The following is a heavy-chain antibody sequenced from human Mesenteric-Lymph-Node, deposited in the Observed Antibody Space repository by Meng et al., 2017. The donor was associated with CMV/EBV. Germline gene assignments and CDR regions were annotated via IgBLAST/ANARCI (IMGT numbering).Heavy chain of an antibody. CDR1: GFTLSSYA. J-gene: IGHJ4*02. D-gene: IGHD2-2*01. CDR2: ISNSVTST. Sequence: GGSLRLSCAASGFTLSSYAMSWVRQAPGKGLEWISGISNSVTSTYYADSVKGRFTISRDNSKNTLYLQMNSLRAEDTAVYYCARGLTGVPAAIPYWGQGTLVTVSS. V-gene: IGHV3-23*01. CDR3: ARGLTGVPAAIPY.